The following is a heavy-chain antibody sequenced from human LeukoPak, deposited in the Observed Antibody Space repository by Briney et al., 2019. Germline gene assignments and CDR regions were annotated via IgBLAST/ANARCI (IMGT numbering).Heavy chain of an antibody. J-gene: IGHJ4*02. V-gene: IGHV4-31*03. Sequence: SETLSLTCTVSGGSISSGGYYWSWIRQHPGKGLEWIGYIYYSGFTHYNPSLKSRVTISLDTSKNQFSLKLSSVTAADTAVYYCARGTTVTTNFDYWGQGTLVTVSS. CDR2: IYYSGFT. D-gene: IGHD4-17*01. CDR3: ARGTTVTTNFDY. CDR1: GGSISSGGYY.